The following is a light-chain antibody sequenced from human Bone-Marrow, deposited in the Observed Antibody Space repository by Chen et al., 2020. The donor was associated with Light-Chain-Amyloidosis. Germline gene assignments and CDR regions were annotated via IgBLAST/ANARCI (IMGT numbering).Light chain of an antibody. CDR1: SSDVGGDNH. CDR2: EVT. Sequence: QSALTQPASVSGSPGQSITISCTGTSSDVGGDNHVSWYQQHPDKAPKLMIYEVTNRPSWVPERFSGSNSDNTASLTISGLQTEDEADYFCSSYTITNTLVFGSGTRVTVL. J-gene: IGLJ1*01. CDR3: SSYTITNTLV. V-gene: IGLV2-14*01.